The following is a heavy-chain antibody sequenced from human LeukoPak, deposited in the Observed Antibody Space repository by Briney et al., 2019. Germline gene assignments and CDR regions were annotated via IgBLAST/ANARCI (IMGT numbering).Heavy chain of an antibody. CDR2: IYYSGST. Sequence: SETLSLTCTVSGGSISSYDWSWVRQPPGKGLEWIGYIYYSGSTNYNPSLKSRVTISVDTSRNQFSLKLSSVTAADTAVYYCARAVAYCGGDCQSRFDYWGQGTLVTVSS. CDR1: GGSISSYD. D-gene: IGHD2-21*02. J-gene: IGHJ4*02. V-gene: IGHV4-59*01. CDR3: ARAVAYCGGDCQSRFDY.